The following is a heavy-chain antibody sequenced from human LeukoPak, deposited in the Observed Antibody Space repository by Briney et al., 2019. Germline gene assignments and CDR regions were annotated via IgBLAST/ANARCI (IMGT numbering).Heavy chain of an antibody. J-gene: IGHJ6*03. D-gene: IGHD3-3*01. CDR3: ARDADYYDFWSGLGNLYYYYMDV. CDR2: ISSSSSCI. CDR1: GLTFSSYS. V-gene: IGHV3-21*01. Sequence: GGSLRLSCAASGLTFSSYSMNWVRQAPGKGLEWVSSISSSSSCIYYADSVKGRFTISRDNAKNSLYLQMNSLRAEDTAVYYCARDADYYDFWSGLGNLYYYYMDVWGKGTTVTVSS.